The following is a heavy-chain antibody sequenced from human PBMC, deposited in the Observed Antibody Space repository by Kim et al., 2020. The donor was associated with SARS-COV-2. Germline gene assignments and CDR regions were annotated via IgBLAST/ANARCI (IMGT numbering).Heavy chain of an antibody. J-gene: IGHJ2*01. CDR2: IIPMLGGTA. CDR3: ARDSAPVTIFGVVTLSNWYFDL. Sequence: IIPMLGGTANYAQKFQGRVTITADKSTSTAYMELSGLRSEDTAVYYCARDSAPVTIFGVVTLSNWYFDLWGRGTLVTVSS. V-gene: IGHV1-69*08. D-gene: IGHD3-3*01.